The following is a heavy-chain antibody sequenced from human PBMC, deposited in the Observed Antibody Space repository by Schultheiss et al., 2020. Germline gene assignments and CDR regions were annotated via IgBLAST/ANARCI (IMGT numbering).Heavy chain of an antibody. CDR2: ISSSGSTI. V-gene: IGHV3-11*01. D-gene: IGHD3-10*01. Sequence: GESLKISCAASGFTFSDYYMSWIRQAPGKGLEWVSYISSSGSTIYYADSVRGRFTISRDNAKNSLYLQMNSLRAEDTAVYYCARDHMVRGKGYWGQGTLVTVSS. CDR3: ARDHMVRGKGY. J-gene: IGHJ4*02. CDR1: GFTFSDYY.